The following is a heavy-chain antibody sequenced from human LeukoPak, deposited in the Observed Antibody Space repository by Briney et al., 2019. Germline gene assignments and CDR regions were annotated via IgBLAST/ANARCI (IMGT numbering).Heavy chain of an antibody. CDR3: ATYSSLNRREFQF. D-gene: IGHD3-22*01. V-gene: IGHV3-48*04. CDR2: ISSRSSTI. CDR1: GFTFSSYS. Sequence: GGSLRLSCAASGFTFSSYSMKWVRQAPGKGLEWVSYISSRSSTIYYADSVKGRFTISRDNAKNSLYLQMNSLRAEDTAVYYCATYSSLNRREFQFWGQGTLLTVSS. J-gene: IGHJ1*01.